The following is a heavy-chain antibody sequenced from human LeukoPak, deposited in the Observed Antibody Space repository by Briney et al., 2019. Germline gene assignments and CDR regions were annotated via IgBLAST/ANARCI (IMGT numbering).Heavy chain of an antibody. D-gene: IGHD6-13*01. CDR3: AREPGGAWAVAAAGIDY. Sequence: ASVKVSCKASGYTFTSYYMHWVRQAPGQGLEWMGIINPSGGSTSYAQKFQGRVTMTRDTSTSTVYMELSSLRSEDTAVYYCAREPGGAWAVAAAGIDYWGQGTLVTVSS. CDR2: INPSGGST. V-gene: IGHV1-46*01. J-gene: IGHJ4*02. CDR1: GYTFTSYY.